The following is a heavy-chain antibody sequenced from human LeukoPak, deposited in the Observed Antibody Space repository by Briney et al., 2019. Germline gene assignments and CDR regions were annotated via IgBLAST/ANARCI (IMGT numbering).Heavy chain of an antibody. J-gene: IGHJ6*03. CDR3: ARQGAAGKYYYYYMDV. V-gene: IGHV5-51*01. Sequence: GESLKISCKGSGYSFTSYWIGWVRLIPGKGLGWMGIIYPDDPNTIYGPSFQGQVTISADKSINTAYLEWSSLKASDTAIYYCARQGAAGKYYYYYMDVWGKGTTVTVSS. CDR2: IYPDDPNT. CDR1: GYSFTSYW. D-gene: IGHD6-13*01.